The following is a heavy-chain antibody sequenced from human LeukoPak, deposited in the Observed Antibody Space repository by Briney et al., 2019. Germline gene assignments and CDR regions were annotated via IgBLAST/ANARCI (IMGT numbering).Heavy chain of an antibody. CDR3: ARAVPTIHHMDV. Sequence: GRSLRLSCAASEFTFSRYAMHWVRQAPGKGLEWLAVISYHGVDKFYRASAKGRFTISRDNVENTLFLQLDNLSAEDSGVYFCARAVPTIHHMDVWGKGTMVTVSS. V-gene: IGHV3-30*04. D-gene: IGHD5-24*01. CDR1: EFTFSRYA. J-gene: IGHJ6*03. CDR2: ISYHGVDK.